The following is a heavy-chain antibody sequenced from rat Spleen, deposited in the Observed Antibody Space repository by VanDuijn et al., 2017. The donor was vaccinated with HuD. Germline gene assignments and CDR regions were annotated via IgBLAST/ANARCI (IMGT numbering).Heavy chain of an antibody. CDR3: ARRGYRYNYFDY. V-gene: IGHV5S13*01. Sequence: EVQLVESGGGLVQPGRSLKLSCAASGFTFDDFYMAWVRQAPTKGLEWVASINYDGGNPYYRDSVKGRFTISRDNAKNTQYLQMDSLRSEDTATYYCARRGYRYNYFDYWGQGVMVTVSS. CDR2: INYDGGNP. CDR1: GFTFDDFY. D-gene: IGHD1-5*01. J-gene: IGHJ2*01.